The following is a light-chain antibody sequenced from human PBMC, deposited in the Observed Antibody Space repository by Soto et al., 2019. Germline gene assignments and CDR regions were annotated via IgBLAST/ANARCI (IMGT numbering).Light chain of an antibody. CDR1: SSDIGGSDH. Sequence: QSVLTQAASVSGSPGQSITISCTGTSSDIGGSDHVSWYQKHPGKAPKVIIYEVSDRPSGVSDRFSGSKSGNTASLTISGLQAEDEADYYCSSYVTSGTLVFGGGTKVTVL. J-gene: IGLJ3*02. V-gene: IGLV2-14*01. CDR2: EVS. CDR3: SSYVTSGTLV.